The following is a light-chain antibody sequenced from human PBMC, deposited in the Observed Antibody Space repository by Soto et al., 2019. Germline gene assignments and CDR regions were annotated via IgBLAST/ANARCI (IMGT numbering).Light chain of an antibody. CDR3: QAWDSSTVV. V-gene: IGLV3-1*01. J-gene: IGLJ2*01. CDR1: KLGDKY. CDR2: QDS. Sequence: SYELPQPPSVSVSPGQTASITCSGDKLGDKYACWYQQKPGQSPVLVIYQDSKRPSGIPERFSGSNSGNTATLTICGTQAMDEADYYCQAWDSSTVVFGGGTKLTVL.